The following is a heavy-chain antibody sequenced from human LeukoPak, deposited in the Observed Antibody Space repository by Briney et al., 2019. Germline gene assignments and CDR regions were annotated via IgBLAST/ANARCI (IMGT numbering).Heavy chain of an antibody. CDR1: GGSISSSSYY. CDR2: IYYSGST. D-gene: IGHD3-9*01. Sequence: SGTLSLTCTVSGGSISSSSYYWAWIRQPPGKGLEWIGSIYYSGSTYYNPSLKSRVILSVDTSKNQFSLKLSSATAADTAVYYCARLTKSPLTFDYWGQGTLVTVSS. J-gene: IGHJ4*02. V-gene: IGHV4-39*07. CDR3: ARLTKSPLTFDY.